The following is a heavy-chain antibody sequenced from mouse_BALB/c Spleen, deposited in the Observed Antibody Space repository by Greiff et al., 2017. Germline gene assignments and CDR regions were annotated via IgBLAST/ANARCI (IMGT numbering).Heavy chain of an antibody. J-gene: IGHJ1*01. V-gene: IGHV1S81*02. D-gene: IGHD1-1*01. Sequence: QVQLKQPGAELVKPGASVKLSCKASGYTFTSYWMHWVKQRPGQGLEWIGEINPSNGRTNYNEKFKSKATLTVDKSSSTAYMQLSSLTSEDSAVYYCARYYYGSSYWYFGDWGAEATVTVSS. CDR2: INPSNGRT. CDR3: ARYYYGSSYWYFGD. CDR1: GYTFTSYW.